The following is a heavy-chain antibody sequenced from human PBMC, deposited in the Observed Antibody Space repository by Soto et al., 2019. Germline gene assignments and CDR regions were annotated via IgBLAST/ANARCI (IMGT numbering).Heavy chain of an antibody. CDR3: SYGDSPGPIDH. Sequence: SETLSLTCSVSGASISSYYWSWSRQAPGKGLEYIGHIHNGERTNYNPSLESRVTISADTSKNQFSLRLSSVTAADTAMYYCSYGDSPGPIDHWGQGTLVT. D-gene: IGHD4-17*01. V-gene: IGHV4-59*01. CDR2: IHNGERT. CDR1: GASISSYY. J-gene: IGHJ4*02.